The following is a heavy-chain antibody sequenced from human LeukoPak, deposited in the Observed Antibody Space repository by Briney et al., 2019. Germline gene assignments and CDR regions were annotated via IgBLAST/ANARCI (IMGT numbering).Heavy chain of an antibody. Sequence: PGGSLRLSCAASGFTFSSYAMSWVRQAPGKGLEWVSAISGSGGSTYYADSVKGRFTISRDNSKNTQYLQMNSLRAEDTAVYYCARDWAGTSGSWYTGDAFDIWGQGTMVTVSS. V-gene: IGHV3-23*01. J-gene: IGHJ3*02. CDR3: ARDWAGTSGSWYTGDAFDI. CDR2: ISGSGGST. D-gene: IGHD6-13*01. CDR1: GFTFSSYA.